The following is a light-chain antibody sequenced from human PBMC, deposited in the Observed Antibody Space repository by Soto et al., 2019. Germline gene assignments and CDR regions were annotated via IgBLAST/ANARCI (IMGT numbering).Light chain of an antibody. Sequence: QSALTQPRSVSGSPGQSVTISCTGTNSDIGGYNYVSWYQQHPGKAPKVIIYDVSRRPSGVPDRFSGSKSGNTASLTISGLQAEDEADYYCCSFAAPYSFWVFGGGTKLTVL. CDR3: CSFAAPYSFWV. V-gene: IGLV2-11*01. J-gene: IGLJ3*02. CDR1: NSDIGGYNY. CDR2: DVS.